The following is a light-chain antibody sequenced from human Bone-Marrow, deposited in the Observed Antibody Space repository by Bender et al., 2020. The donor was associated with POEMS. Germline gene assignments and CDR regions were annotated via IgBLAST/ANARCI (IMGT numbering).Light chain of an antibody. CDR1: SLRSYY. CDR3: NSWDSSGDHVV. Sequence: SSELTQDPAVSVALGQTVRITCQGDSLRSYYASWYQQKPGQAPVLVIYGKINRPSGIPDRFSGSSSGNTASLTITGAQAEDEADYYCNSWDSSGDHVVFGGGTKLTVL. J-gene: IGLJ2*01. V-gene: IGLV3-19*01. CDR2: GKI.